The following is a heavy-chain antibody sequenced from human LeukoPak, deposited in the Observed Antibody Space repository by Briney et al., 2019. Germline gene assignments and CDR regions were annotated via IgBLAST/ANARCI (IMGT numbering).Heavy chain of an antibody. J-gene: IGHJ4*02. V-gene: IGHV4-59*11. CDR3: ARVEWELLGAHL. D-gene: IGHD1-26*01. CDR2: VFFTRST. CDR1: GDSIRSHY. Sequence: SETLSLTCSVSGDSIRSHYWSWIRQPPGKRPEWIGHVFFTRSTTYNPTLEGRVTISIDTSGSQFSLKLTSVTAADTAVYYCARVEWELLGAHLWGQGILLSVSS.